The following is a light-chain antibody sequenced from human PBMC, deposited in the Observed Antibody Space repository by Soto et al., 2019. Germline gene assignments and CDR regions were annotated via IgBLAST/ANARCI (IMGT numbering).Light chain of an antibody. Sequence: EIVLTQSPGTLSLSQGERATLSCRASQIVSSNYLAWYQQKPGQAPRLLISNASRRATGIPDRFSGSGSATDFTLTIAGLEPEDFAMYYCQQYGSSLPWTFGQGTKVDIK. J-gene: IGKJ1*01. CDR2: NAS. V-gene: IGKV3-20*01. CDR3: QQYGSSLPWT. CDR1: QIVSSNY.